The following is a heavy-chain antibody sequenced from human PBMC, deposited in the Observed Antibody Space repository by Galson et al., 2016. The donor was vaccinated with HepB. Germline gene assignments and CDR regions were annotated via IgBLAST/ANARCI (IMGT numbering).Heavy chain of an antibody. CDR2: IYYDGST. V-gene: IGHV4-59*08. J-gene: IGHJ4*02. CDR3: ARATPSAGTYYFDY. CDR1: GDSISIYY. Sequence: SETLSLTCTISGDSISIYYWSWIRQPPGKALEWIGYIYYDGSTNYNPSLKSRVTISVDPSKNQFSLQVNSVTAADTAVYYCARATPSAGTYYFDYWGQGILVTVSS. D-gene: IGHD6-13*01.